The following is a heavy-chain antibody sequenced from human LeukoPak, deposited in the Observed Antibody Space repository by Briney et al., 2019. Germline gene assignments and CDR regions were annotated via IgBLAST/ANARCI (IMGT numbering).Heavy chain of an antibody. CDR1: GYSISSGYY. D-gene: IGHD3-3*01. CDR3: ARDGVGDFWSGLRAYGYYYYMDV. CDR2: IYHSGST. V-gene: IGHV4-38-2*02. Sequence: SETLSLTCAVSGYSISSGYYWGWIRQPPGKGLEWIGSIYHSGSTYYNPSLKSRVTISVDTSKNQFSLKLSSVTAADTAVYYCARDGVGDFWSGLRAYGYYYYMDVWGKGTTVTASS. J-gene: IGHJ6*03.